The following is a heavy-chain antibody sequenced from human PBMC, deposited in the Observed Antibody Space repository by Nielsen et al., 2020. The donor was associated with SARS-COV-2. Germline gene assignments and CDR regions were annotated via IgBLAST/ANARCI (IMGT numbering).Heavy chain of an antibody. CDR2: ISSSSSYI. CDR3: AREVGDCSSTSCIIFNYYYYYYMDV. Sequence: VRQAPGKGLEWVSSISSSSSYIYYADSVKGRFTISRDNAKNSLYLQMNSLRAEDTAVYYCAREVGDCSSTSCIIFNYYYYYYMDVWGKGTTVTVSS. J-gene: IGHJ6*03. V-gene: IGHV3-21*01. D-gene: IGHD2-2*01.